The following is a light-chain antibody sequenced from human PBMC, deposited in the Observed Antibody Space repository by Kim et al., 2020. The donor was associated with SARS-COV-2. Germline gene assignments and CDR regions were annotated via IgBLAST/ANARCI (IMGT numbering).Light chain of an antibody. Sequence: SVAPGQTASITCSGDKLGYNYVCWYQHKPGQSPVLVIYQDGKRPSGSPERFSCSTSGSTAPLTISGTQAMDDADYYCQAWDSITAVFGGGTQLTVL. CDR2: QDG. CDR1: KLGYNY. V-gene: IGLV3-1*01. J-gene: IGLJ2*01. CDR3: QAWDSITAV.